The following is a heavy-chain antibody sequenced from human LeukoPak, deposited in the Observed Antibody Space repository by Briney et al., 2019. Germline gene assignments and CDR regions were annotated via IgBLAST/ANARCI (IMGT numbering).Heavy chain of an antibody. CDR2: ISYDGSNK. Sequence: GGSPRLSCAASGFTFSSYAMHWVRQAPGKGLEWVAVISYDGSNKYYADSVKGRFTISRDNSKNTLYLQMNSLRAEDTAVYYCARDYVGDNWFDPWGQGTLVTVSS. CDR3: ARDYVGDNWFDP. J-gene: IGHJ5*02. D-gene: IGHD3-16*01. CDR1: GFTFSSYA. V-gene: IGHV3-30-3*01.